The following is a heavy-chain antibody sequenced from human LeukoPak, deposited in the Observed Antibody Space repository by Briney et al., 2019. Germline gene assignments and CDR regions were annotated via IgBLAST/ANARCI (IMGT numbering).Heavy chain of an antibody. D-gene: IGHD5-18*01. J-gene: IGHJ4*02. CDR2: ISSSGGAT. V-gene: IGHV3-23*01. CDR3: AKEGVTAVVPYYFDY. CDR1: GLTFSNYA. Sequence: GGSLRLSCAASGLTFSNYAMSWVRQAPGKGLEWVSTISSSGGATYYADSVKGRFTISRDNSKNTLYLQMNSLRAEDTAVYYCAKEGVTAVVPYYFDYWGQGTLVTVSS.